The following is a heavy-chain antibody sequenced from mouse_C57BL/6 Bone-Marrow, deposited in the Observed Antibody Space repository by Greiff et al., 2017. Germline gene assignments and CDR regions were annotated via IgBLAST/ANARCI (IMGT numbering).Heavy chain of an antibody. CDR2: IYPRSGNT. Sequence: VQLVESGAELARPGASVKLSCKASGYTFTSYGISWVKQRTGQGLEWIGEIYPRSGNTYYNEKFKGKATLTAAKSSSTAYMELRSLTSEDSAVYSCARSSLRYGFAYWGQGTLVTVSA. CDR1: GYTFTSYG. J-gene: IGHJ3*01. D-gene: IGHD1-1*01. CDR3: ARSSLRYGFAY. V-gene: IGHV1-81*01.